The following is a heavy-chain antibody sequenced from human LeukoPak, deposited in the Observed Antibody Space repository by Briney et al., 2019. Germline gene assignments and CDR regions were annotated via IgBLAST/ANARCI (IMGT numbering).Heavy chain of an antibody. D-gene: IGHD5-18*01. CDR2: IYSGGST. V-gene: IGHV3-66*01. Sequence: GGSLRLSCAASEFSVGSNYMTWVRQAPGKGLEWVSLIYSGGSTYYADSVKGRFTISRDNSKNTLYLQMNSLRAEDTAVYYCAKEVDQRGYSYGLIDYWGQGTLVTVSS. J-gene: IGHJ4*02. CDR1: EFSVGSNY. CDR3: AKEVDQRGYSYGLIDY.